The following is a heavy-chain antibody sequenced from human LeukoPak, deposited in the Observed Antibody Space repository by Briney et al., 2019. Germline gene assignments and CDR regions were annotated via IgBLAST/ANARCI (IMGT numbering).Heavy chain of an antibody. Sequence: GGSLRLSCAASGFTFDDYGMSWVRQAPGKGLEWVSGINWNGGNTAFADSVKGRFTISRDNAKNSLHLQMNSLRVEDTALYYCAREVVGAINAWGQGTLVTVSS. J-gene: IGHJ5*02. CDR1: GFTFDDYG. D-gene: IGHD1-26*01. CDR2: INWNGGNT. CDR3: AREVVGAINA. V-gene: IGHV3-20*04.